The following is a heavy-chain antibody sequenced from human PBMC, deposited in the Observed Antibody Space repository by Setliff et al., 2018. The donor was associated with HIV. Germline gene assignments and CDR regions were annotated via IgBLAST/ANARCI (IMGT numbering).Heavy chain of an antibody. D-gene: IGHD2-21*01. Sequence: PSETLSLTCTVSGGSINSEPYYWTWIRQPAGKGLEWIGRFFPSGGTNYNPSLKSRLTISGDTSKNQFSLKLISVTAADQGVYYCARVPVAGANWFDPWGLGTLVTVSS. J-gene: IGHJ5*02. CDR1: GGSINSEPYY. V-gene: IGHV4-61*02. CDR3: ARVPVAGANWFDP. CDR2: FFPSGGT.